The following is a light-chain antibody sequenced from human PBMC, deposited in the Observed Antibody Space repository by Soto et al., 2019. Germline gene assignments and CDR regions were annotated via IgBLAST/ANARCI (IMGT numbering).Light chain of an antibody. CDR2: DNY. V-gene: IGLV1-51*01. CDR1: SSNIWSNY. CDR3: DSWDNSLSVVL. Sequence: QSVLTQPPSVSAAPGQRVTISCSGSSSNIWSNYVSWYQQLPGTAPKLLIYDNYKRPSGIPDRFSGSTSGTSATLAIAGLQTGDEADYYCDSWDNSLSVVLFGGGTKLTVL. J-gene: IGLJ2*01.